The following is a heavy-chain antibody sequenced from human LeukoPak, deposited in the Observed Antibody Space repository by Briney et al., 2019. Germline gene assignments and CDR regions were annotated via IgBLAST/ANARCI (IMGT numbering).Heavy chain of an antibody. V-gene: IGHV3-30*02. D-gene: IGHD6-19*01. CDR3: AKGDNSSGWYFDY. J-gene: IGHJ4*02. Sequence: GGSLRLSCAASGITFNAIHWVRQAPGKGLEWVALTWYDGRNKYYADSVKGRFTISRDNSKNTLYLQMNSLRAEDTAVYYCAKGDNSSGWYFDYWGQGTLVTVSS. CDR2: TWYDGRNK. CDR1: GITFNA.